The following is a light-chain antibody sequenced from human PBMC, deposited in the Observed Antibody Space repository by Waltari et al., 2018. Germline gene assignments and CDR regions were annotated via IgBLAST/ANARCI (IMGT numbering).Light chain of an antibody. J-gene: IGLJ2*01. Sequence: QSALTQPRSVSGSPGQSVTVPCTGTSSDVDVYHYVSWYQPYHGKAPKLLIYDVTARPSGVPDRFSGSKSGNSASLTISGLRADDEADYYCCSYAGSYTFDVVFGGGTKLTVL. CDR1: SSDVDVYHY. CDR2: DVT. V-gene: IGLV2-11*01. CDR3: CSYAGSYTFDVV.